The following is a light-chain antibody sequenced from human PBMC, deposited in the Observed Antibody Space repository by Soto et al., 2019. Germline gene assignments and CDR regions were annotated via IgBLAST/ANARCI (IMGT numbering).Light chain of an antibody. J-gene: IGLJ1*01. CDR2: EVT. CDR1: SSDVGGYNY. V-gene: IGLV2-14*01. Sequence: QSALTQPASVSGSPGQSITISCTGTSSDVGGYNYVSWYQQHPGKAPKLMIYEVTQRPSGVSDRFSGSKSGNTASLTISGLQAEDEADYYCYSYAGNSIYVFGTGTKLTVL. CDR3: YSYAGNSIYV.